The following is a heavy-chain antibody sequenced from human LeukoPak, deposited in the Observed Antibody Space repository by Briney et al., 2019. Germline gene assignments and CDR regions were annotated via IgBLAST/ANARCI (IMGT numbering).Heavy chain of an antibody. CDR1: GYSISSGYY. J-gene: IGHJ4*02. D-gene: IGHD6-19*01. Sequence: PSETLSLTCTVSGYSISSGYYWGWIRQPPGKGLEWIGSIYHSGSTYYNPSLKSRVTISVDTSKNQFSLKLSSVTAADTAVYYCARVPVAVAGGKTDYWGQGTLVTVSS. CDR3: ARVPVAVAGGKTDY. CDR2: IYHSGST. V-gene: IGHV4-38-2*02.